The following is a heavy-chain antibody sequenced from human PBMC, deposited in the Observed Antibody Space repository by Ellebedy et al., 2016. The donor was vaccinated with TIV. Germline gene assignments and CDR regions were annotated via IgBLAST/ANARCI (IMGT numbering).Heavy chain of an antibody. CDR2: IKSDGTGT. J-gene: IGHJ4*02. CDR1: GFTFSSNW. CDR3: ARAYSPDH. Sequence: GESLKISCAASGFTFSSNWMHWVRQAPGKGLVWVSRIKSDGTGTTYADSVKGRFTISRDNAKNTLYLQMSSLRAEDTAVYYCARAYSPDHWGQGTLVTVSS. V-gene: IGHV3-74*01. D-gene: IGHD2-21*01.